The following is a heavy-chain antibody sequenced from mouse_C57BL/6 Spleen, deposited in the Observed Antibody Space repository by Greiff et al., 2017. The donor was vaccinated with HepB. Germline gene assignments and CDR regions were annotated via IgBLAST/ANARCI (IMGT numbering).Heavy chain of an antibody. CDR3: TLYYYGSSTAGFAY. D-gene: IGHD1-1*01. Sequence: VQLQQSGAELVRPGASVKLSCTASGFNIKDYYMHWVKQRPEQGLEWIGRIGPEDGDTEYAPKFQGKATMTADTSSNTAYLQLSSLTSEDTAVYYCTLYYYGSSTAGFAYWGQGTLVTVSA. V-gene: IGHV14-1*01. CDR1: GFNIKDYY. J-gene: IGHJ3*01. CDR2: IGPEDGDT.